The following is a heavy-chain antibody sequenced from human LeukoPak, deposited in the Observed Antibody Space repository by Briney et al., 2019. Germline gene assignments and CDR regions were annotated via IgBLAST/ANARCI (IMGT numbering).Heavy chain of an antibody. CDR3: ARHYSGYSYGYHFDY. D-gene: IGHD5-18*01. CDR2: IYYSGST. J-gene: IGHJ4*02. V-gene: IGHV4-39*01. CDR1: GCSISSSSYY. Sequence: SETLSLTCTVSGCSISSSSYYWGWIRQPPGKGLEWIGSIYYSGSTYYNPSLKSRVTISVDTSKNQFSLKLSSVTAADTAVYYCARHYSGYSYGYHFDYWGQGTLVTVSS.